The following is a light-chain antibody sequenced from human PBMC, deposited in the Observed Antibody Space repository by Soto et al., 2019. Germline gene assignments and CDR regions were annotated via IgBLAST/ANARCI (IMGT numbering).Light chain of an antibody. V-gene: IGLV2-8*01. CDR3: SSYGGSNTVV. J-gene: IGLJ2*01. Sequence: QSVLTQPPSASGSPGQSVTISCTGYSSDVGGYNYVSWYQQHPGKAPKLMIYEVSKRPSGVPDRLSGSKSGNTASLTVSGLQAEDAADYYCSSYGGSNTVVFGGGTKLTVL. CDR2: EVS. CDR1: SSDVGGYNY.